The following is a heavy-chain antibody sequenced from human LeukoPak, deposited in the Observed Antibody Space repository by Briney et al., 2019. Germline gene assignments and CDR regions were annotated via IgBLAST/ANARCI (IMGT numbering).Heavy chain of an antibody. D-gene: IGHD5-18*01. CDR1: GGSISDYS. Sequence: SETLSLTCTVSGGSISDYSWNWIRQPPGKGLEWIGYLHYSGNTNYNPSLRSRVTISIDTSKNEFSSRLSSVTAADTAVYYCARSARGFNFGSFEQWGRGTLVTVSS. J-gene: IGHJ4*02. CDR3: ARSARGFNFGSFEQ. V-gene: IGHV4-59*01. CDR2: LHYSGNT.